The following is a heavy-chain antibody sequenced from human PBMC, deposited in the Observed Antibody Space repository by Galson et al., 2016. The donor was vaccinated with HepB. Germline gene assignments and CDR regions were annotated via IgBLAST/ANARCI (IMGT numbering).Heavy chain of an antibody. CDR3: ATGTVHGED. V-gene: IGHV4-4*02. Sequence: TLSLTCAVSVGSINSRYWWAWFRQPPGKGLEWIGEIYHSGSTNYNPSLWSRITMSVDKSNNQFSLTMTSVTAADTAVYYCATGTVHGEDWGLGALVTVSS. J-gene: IGHJ4*02. CDR2: IYHSGST. D-gene: IGHD1-14*01. CDR1: VGSINSRYW.